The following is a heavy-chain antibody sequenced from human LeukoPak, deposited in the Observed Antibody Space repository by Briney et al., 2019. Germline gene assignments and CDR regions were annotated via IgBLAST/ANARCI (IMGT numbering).Heavy chain of an antibody. J-gene: IGHJ3*02. CDR3: ARVGSFDWLLQTANAFDI. Sequence: ASVKVSCKASGYTFTSYGISWVRQAPGQGLEWMGWISAYNGNTNYAQKLQGRVTMTTDTSTSTAYMELRSLRSDDTAVYYCARVGSFDWLLQTANAFDIWGQGTMVTVSS. D-gene: IGHD3-9*01. CDR1: GYTFTSYG. CDR2: ISAYNGNT. V-gene: IGHV1-18*04.